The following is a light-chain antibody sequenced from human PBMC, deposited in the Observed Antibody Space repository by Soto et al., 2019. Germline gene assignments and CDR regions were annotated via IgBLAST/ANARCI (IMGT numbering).Light chain of an antibody. CDR3: QRSFRTPLT. J-gene: IGKJ4*01. V-gene: IGKV1-39*01. Sequence: DIQMTQSPSSLSASVGDRVTITCRASQSISSYLNWYQQKPGKAPKLLIYAASSLQSGVPSRFSGSGSGTDFTLTISSLQPEDFAPYYCQRSFRTPLTFGGGTKVEIK. CDR2: AAS. CDR1: QSISSY.